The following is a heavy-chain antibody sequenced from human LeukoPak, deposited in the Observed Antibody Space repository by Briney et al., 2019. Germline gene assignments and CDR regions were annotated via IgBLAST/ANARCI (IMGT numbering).Heavy chain of an antibody. CDR3: VREEMPGKFDY. V-gene: IGHV4-4*01. CDR1: GFTFSSYEM. J-gene: IGHJ4*02. CDR2: IYHSGNT. D-gene: IGHD1-26*01. Sequence: GSLRLSCAASGFTFSSYEMNWVRQSPGKGLEWIGEIYHSGNTNYNPSLKSRVAISLDKSNNQFSLRLTSVTAADTAIYFCVREEMPGKFDYWGQGTLVTVSS.